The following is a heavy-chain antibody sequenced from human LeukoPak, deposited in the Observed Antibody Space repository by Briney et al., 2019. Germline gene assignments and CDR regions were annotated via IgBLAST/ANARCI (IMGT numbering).Heavy chain of an antibody. CDR1: GGSISSYY. J-gene: IGHJ6*02. V-gene: IGHV4-59*01. CDR3: ARSYCSSTSCPWGSYYYYGMDV. CDR2: IYYSGST. Sequence: PSETLSLTCTVSGGSISSYYWSWIRQPPGKGLEWIGYIYYSGSTNYNPSLKSRVTISVDTSKNQFSLKLSSVTAADTAVYYCARSYCSSTSCPWGSYYYYGMDVWGQGTTVTVSS. D-gene: IGHD2-2*01.